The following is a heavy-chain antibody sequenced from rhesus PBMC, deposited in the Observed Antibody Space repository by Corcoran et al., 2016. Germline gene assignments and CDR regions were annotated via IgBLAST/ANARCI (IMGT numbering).Heavy chain of an antibody. CDR1: GFTFSSYD. CDR2: ISNTGKTI. J-gene: IGHJ4*01. CDR3: ARDRYSSGWSYFDY. Sequence: EVQLVESGGGLVQPGGSLRLSCAASGFTFSSYDMSWVRQALGKGLEWVSSISNTGKTIDYAYSVKRRFTISRDNAKNSLYLQMDSLRAEDTAVYYCARDRYSSGWSYFDYWGQGVLVTVSS. V-gene: IGHV3S4*01. D-gene: IGHD6S26*01.